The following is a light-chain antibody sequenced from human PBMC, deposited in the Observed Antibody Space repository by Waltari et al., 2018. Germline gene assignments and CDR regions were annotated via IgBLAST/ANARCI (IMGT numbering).Light chain of an antibody. CDR3: ATWDDNLHVV. J-gene: IGLJ2*01. CDR1: SSKLGTNY. Sequence: QSVLTQSPSASGTPGQEVTIPCSGSSSKLGTNYVSWYQQIPGTAPKVLIYRNNQRPSGVPDRFSGSKSGTSASLAISGLRSEDEADYYCATWDDNLHVVFGGGTKLTVV. V-gene: IGLV1-47*01. CDR2: RNN.